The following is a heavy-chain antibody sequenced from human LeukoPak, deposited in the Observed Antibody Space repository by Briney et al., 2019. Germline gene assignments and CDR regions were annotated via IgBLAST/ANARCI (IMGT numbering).Heavy chain of an antibody. V-gene: IGHV5-51*01. CDR1: GYTFTNYW. D-gene: IGHD2-15*01. J-gene: IGHJ5*02. CDR3: ARVVADNLFDP. CDR2: VYPGDSDT. Sequence: GESLKISCKCSGYTFTNYWIVWARQMPGKGLEWMGIVYPGDSDTRYSPSFQGQVTISADKSISTAYLQWSSLKASDTAMYYWARVVADNLFDPWGQGTLVTVSS.